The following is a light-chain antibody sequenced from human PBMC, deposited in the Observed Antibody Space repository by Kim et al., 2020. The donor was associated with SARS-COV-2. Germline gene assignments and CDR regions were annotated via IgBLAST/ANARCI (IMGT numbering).Light chain of an antibody. J-gene: IGKJ1*01. V-gene: IGKV3-15*01. CDR1: QSVNSN. Sequence: SVSPGERATLSCRASQSVNSNLAWFQQKPGQAPRLLIYGASTRATDIPARFSGSGSGTEFTLTISSLRSEDFAVYYCQQYNGWWTFGQGTKVDIK. CDR2: GAS. CDR3: QQYNGWWT.